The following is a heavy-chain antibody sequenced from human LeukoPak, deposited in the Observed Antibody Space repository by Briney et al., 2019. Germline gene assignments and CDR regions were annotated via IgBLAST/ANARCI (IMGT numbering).Heavy chain of an antibody. Sequence: GGSLRLSCAASGFTFSSYSMNWVRQAPGKGLEWVSSISSSSSYIYYADSVKGRFTISRDNARNSLYLQMNSPRAEDTAVYYCALLWFGELLPWGQGTLVTVSS. D-gene: IGHD3-10*01. J-gene: IGHJ5*02. V-gene: IGHV3-21*01. CDR1: GFTFSSYS. CDR3: ALLWFGELLP. CDR2: ISSSSSYI.